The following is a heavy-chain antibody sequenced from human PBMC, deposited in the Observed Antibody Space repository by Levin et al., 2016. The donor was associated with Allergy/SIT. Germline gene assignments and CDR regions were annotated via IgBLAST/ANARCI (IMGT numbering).Heavy chain of an antibody. CDR3: ARDRQIAH. J-gene: IGHJ4*02. Sequence: GESLKISCAGSGFTFGSYSMTWVRQAPGKGLEWVANIKQDGSDKDYADSVKGRFTISRDNAKNSLYLQMNSLRAEDTAVYYCARDRQIAHWGQGTLVTVSS. CDR2: IKQDGSDK. V-gene: IGHV3-7*04. CDR1: GFTFGSYS.